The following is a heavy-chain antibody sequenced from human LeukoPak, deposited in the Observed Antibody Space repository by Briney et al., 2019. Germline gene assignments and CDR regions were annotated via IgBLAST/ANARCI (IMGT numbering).Heavy chain of an antibody. CDR1: GYTFTSYD. Sequence: ASVKVSCKASGYTFTSYDINWVRQATGQGLEWMGWMNPNSGNTGYAQKFQGRVTMTRNTSISTAYMELSSLRSEDTAVYYCARVGPTDCSSTSCSSSFDYWGQGTPVTVSS. V-gene: IGHV1-8*01. CDR2: MNPNSGNT. D-gene: IGHD2-2*01. CDR3: ARVGPTDCSSTSCSSSFDY. J-gene: IGHJ4*02.